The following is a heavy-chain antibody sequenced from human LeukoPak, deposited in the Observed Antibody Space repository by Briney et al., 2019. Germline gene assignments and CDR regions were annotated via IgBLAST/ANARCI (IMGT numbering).Heavy chain of an antibody. CDR2: ISWNSGSI. D-gene: IGHD3-22*01. CDR1: GSTFDDYA. Sequence: AGGSLRLSCAASGSTFDDYAMHWVRKAPRKGLEWVSGISWNSGSIGYADSVKGRFTISRDNAKNSLYLQMNSLRAEDTALYYCAKDVGSSGYLFVWGQGTLVTVSS. J-gene: IGHJ4*02. CDR3: AKDVGSSGYLFV. V-gene: IGHV3-9*01.